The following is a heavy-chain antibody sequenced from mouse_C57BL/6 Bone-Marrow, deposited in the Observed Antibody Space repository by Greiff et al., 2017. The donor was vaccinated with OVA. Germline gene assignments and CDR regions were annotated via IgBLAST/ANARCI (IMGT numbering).Heavy chain of an antibody. J-gene: IGHJ3*01. D-gene: IGHD1-1*01. CDR3: ARRDYSWFAY. Sequence: VKLMESGAELVKPGASVKMSCQASGYTFTTYPIEWMKQTHGKSLEWIGNFHPYNDDTKYNEKFKGKATLTVEKSSSTVYLELSRLTSDDSAVYYCARRDYSWFAYWGQGTLVTVSA. CDR2: FHPYNDDT. CDR1: GYTFTTYP. V-gene: IGHV1-47*01.